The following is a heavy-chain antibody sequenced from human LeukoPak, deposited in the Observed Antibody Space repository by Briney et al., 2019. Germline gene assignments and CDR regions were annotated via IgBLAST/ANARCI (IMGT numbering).Heavy chain of an antibody. D-gene: IGHD6-19*01. CDR3: ARSTESGWRELDS. Sequence: ASVKVSCKASGYTFNRYGIGWVRQAPGQGLGWMGWISGYSGNTNYAQKFQGRVTMSTDTSTTTGYMEVRSLRSDDTAVYYCARSTESGWRELDSWGQGTLVTVSS. J-gene: IGHJ4*02. CDR1: GYTFNRYG. CDR2: ISGYSGNT. V-gene: IGHV1-18*01.